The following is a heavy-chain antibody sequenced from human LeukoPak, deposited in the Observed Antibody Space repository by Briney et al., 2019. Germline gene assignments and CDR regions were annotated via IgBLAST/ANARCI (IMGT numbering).Heavy chain of an antibody. Sequence: PGGSLRLSCAASGFSFDDHALHWVRQAPGKGLEWVSGINWNSGSRGYADSVKGRFTISRDNAKSALYLQMDSLRTEDTAFYYCVNSGRAHLGDYYDYWGQGTLVTVSS. CDR1: GFSFDDHA. CDR2: INWNSGSR. V-gene: IGHV3-9*01. J-gene: IGHJ4*02. CDR3: VNSGRAHLGDYYDY. D-gene: IGHD3-16*01.